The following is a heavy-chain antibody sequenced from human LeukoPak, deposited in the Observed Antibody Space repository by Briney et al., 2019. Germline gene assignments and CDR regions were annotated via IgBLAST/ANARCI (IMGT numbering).Heavy chain of an antibody. D-gene: IGHD3-16*01. CDR2: ISGSGGST. CDR3: ARDLLRYASGSWDV. V-gene: IGHV3-23*01. Sequence: PGGSLRLSCAASGFTFSSYAMSWVRQAPGKGLEWVSAISGSGGSTYYADSVKGRFTISRDNSKDTLYLQMNSLRAEDTAVYYCARDLLRYASGSWDVWGKGTTVTISS. J-gene: IGHJ6*04. CDR1: GFTFSSYA.